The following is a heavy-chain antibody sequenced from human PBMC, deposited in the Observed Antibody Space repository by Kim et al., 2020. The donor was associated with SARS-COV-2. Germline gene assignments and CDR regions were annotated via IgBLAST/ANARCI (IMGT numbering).Heavy chain of an antibody. D-gene: IGHD2-15*01. CDR1: GYTFTSYD. V-gene: IGHV1-8*01. CDR3: ARGDCSGGSCPTGLLSWYYYYYYGMDV. Sequence: ASVKVSCKASGYTFTSYDINWVRQATGQGLEWMGWMNPNSGNTGYAQKFQGRVTMTRNTSISTAYMELSSLRSEDTAVYYCARGDCSGGSCPTGLLSWYYYYYYGMDVWGQGTTVTVSS. CDR2: MNPNSGNT. J-gene: IGHJ6*02.